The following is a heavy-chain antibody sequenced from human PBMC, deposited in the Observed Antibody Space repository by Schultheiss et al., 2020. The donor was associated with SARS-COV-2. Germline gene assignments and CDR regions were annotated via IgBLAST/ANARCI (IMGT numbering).Heavy chain of an antibody. J-gene: IGHJ4*02. V-gene: IGHV4-34*01. Sequence: SQTLSLTCTVSGGSISSYYWSWIRQPPGKGLEWIGEINHSGSTNYNPSLKSRVTISVDTSKNQFSLKLSSVTAADTAVYYCTRRSHYYDSSGYRPDFDYWGQGTLVTVSS. CDR2: INHSGST. D-gene: IGHD3-22*01. CDR1: GGSISSYY. CDR3: TRRSHYYDSSGYRPDFDY.